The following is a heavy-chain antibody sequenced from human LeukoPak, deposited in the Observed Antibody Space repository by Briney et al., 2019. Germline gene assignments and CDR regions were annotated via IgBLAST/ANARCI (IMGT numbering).Heavy chain of an antibody. V-gene: IGHV4-39*01. CDR3: ARQGATYDILTGYGILTTNFDY. Sequence: SETLSLTCTVSGGSISSSNYYWGWIRQPPGKGLEWIVSISYSGTTYYNPSLKSRVTISVDTSKNQFSLKLSSVTAADTAVYYCARQGATYDILTGYGILTTNFDYWGQGTLVTVSS. J-gene: IGHJ4*02. CDR2: ISYSGTT. CDR1: GGSISSSNYY. D-gene: IGHD3-9*01.